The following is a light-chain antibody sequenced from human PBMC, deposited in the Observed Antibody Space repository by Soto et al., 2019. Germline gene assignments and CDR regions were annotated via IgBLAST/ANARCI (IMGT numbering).Light chain of an antibody. CDR3: CSYAGGNNFYV. Sequence: QSVLTQPPSASGSPGQSVTISCTGTSSDVGGYNYVSWYQQHSGKAPKLIIYEVSQRPSGVPDRFSGSKSGNTASLTVSGLQAEDEADYYCCSYAGGNNFYVFGAGTKVTVL. CDR2: EVS. CDR1: SSDVGGYNY. J-gene: IGLJ1*01. V-gene: IGLV2-8*01.